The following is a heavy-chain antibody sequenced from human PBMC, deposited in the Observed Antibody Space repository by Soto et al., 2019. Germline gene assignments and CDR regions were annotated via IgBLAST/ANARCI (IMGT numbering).Heavy chain of an antibody. CDR1: GYSFTSYW. Sequence: PGESLKISCKGSGYSFTSYWIGWVRQMPGKGLEWMGVIYPGDSDTRYSPSFQGQVTISADKSISTAYLQWSSLRASDTAMYYCARGPTSSWPAFDIWGQGTMVTVSS. CDR2: IYPGDSDT. J-gene: IGHJ3*02. D-gene: IGHD6-13*01. V-gene: IGHV5-51*01. CDR3: ARGPTSSWPAFDI.